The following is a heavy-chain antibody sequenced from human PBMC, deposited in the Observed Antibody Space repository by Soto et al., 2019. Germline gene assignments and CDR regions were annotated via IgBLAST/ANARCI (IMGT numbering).Heavy chain of an antibody. D-gene: IGHD6-6*01. V-gene: IGHV4-59*01. Sequence: NPSETLSLTCTVSGGSISSYYWSWIRQPPGKGLEWIGYIYYSGSTNYNPSLKSRVTISVDTSKNQFSLKLSSVTAADTAVYYCARFGEIAARRENWFDPWGQGTLVTVSS. J-gene: IGHJ5*02. CDR2: IYYSGST. CDR1: GGSISSYY. CDR3: ARFGEIAARRENWFDP.